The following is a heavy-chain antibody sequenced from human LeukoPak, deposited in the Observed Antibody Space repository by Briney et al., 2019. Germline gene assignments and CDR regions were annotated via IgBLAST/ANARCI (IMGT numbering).Heavy chain of an antibody. CDR1: GGSISSYY. V-gene: IGHV4-59*12. CDR2: IYYSGST. J-gene: IGHJ6*03. Sequence: PSETLSLTCTVSGGSISSYYWSWIRQPPGKGLEWIGYIYYSGSTNYNPSLKSRVTISVDTSKNQFSLKLSSVTAADTAVYYCARGRSGYSSGWYNVYYYMDVWGKGTTVTVSS. CDR3: ARGRSGYSSGWYNVYYYMDV. D-gene: IGHD6-19*01.